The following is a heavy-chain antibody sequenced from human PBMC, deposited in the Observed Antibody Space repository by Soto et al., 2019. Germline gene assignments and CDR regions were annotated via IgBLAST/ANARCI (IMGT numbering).Heavy chain of an antibody. CDR1: GGSISSSNW. J-gene: IGHJ3*02. CDR2: IYHSGST. D-gene: IGHD3-22*01. CDR3: ARTYYYDSSGYLEADAFDI. Sequence: QVQLQESGPGLVKPSGTLSLTCAVSGGSISSSNWWSWVRQPPGKGLEWIGEIYHSGSTNYNPSLKSRVTISVDKSKNQFSLKLSSVTAADTAVYYCARTYYYDSSGYLEADAFDIWGQGTMVTVSS. V-gene: IGHV4-4*02.